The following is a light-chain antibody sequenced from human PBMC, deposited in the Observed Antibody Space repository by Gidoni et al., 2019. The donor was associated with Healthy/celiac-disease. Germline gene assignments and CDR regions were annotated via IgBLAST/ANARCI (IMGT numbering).Light chain of an antibody. Sequence: AIQMTQSPSSLSASVGDRVTITCRASQGIRNDLGWYQQKPGKAPKLLIYAASSLQSGVPSRFSGSESGTDFTLTISSLQPEDFATYYCLQDYNYPWTFXQXTKVEIK. J-gene: IGKJ1*01. CDR3: LQDYNYPWT. CDR2: AAS. V-gene: IGKV1-6*01. CDR1: QGIRND.